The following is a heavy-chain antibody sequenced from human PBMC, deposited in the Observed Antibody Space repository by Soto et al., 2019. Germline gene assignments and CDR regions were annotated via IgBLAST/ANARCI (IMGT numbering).Heavy chain of an antibody. CDR3: ARYSSTTMTSLFDS. CDR2: IYYSGST. CDR1: GGSISSGDYY. D-gene: IGHD4-17*01. V-gene: IGHV4-30-4*01. J-gene: IGHJ4*02. Sequence: PSETLSLTCTVSGGSISSGDYYWSWIRQPPGKGLEWIGYIYYSGSTFYNSSLKSRLTISVDTSKNQFSLKLSSVTAADTAVYYCARYSSTTMTSLFDSWGQGTRVTVSS.